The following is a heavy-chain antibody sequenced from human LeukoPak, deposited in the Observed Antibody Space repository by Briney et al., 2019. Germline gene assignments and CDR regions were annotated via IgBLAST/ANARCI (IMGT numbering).Heavy chain of an antibody. V-gene: IGHV5-51*01. CDR2: IYPGDSDT. J-gene: IGHJ4*02. Sequence: ESLKISCKGAGYRFTSDWIGWVRQMPGKGLEWMGIIYPGDSDTRYSPSFQDQVTISADKSVNTAYLQWSSLKASDTAMYYCARLSGRVVCSAGSCYIDSWGQGTLVTVSS. CDR3: ARLSGRVVCSAGSCYIDS. D-gene: IGHD2-15*01. CDR1: GYRFTSDW.